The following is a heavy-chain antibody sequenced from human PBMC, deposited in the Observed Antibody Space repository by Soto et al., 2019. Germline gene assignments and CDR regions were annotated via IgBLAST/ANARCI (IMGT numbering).Heavy chain of an antibody. J-gene: IGHJ6*02. V-gene: IGHV6-1*01. CDR2: TYYRSKWYN. CDR3: ARLPYYYDSSCDYSDYYYYGMDV. Sequence: SQTLSLTCAISGDSVSSNSAAWNWIRQSPSRGLEWLGRTYYRSKWYNDYAVSVKSRITINPDTSKNQFPLQLNSVTPEDTAVYYCARLPYYYDSSCDYSDYYYYGMDVWGQGTTVTVSS. D-gene: IGHD3-22*01. CDR1: GDSVSSNSAA.